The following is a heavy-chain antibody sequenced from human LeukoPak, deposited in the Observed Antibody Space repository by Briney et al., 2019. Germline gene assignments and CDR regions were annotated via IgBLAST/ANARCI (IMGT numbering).Heavy chain of an antibody. CDR2: ISYDGSKE. J-gene: IGHJ4*02. D-gene: IGHD3-16*01. Sequence: GRSLRLSCAASGFTFRSYGMHWVRQAPGKGLKWVAVISYDGSKEHYGDSVKGRFSISRDNSKNTLYLQMNSLRAEDTAVYYCAKEYDSLYYFDYWGQGTLVTVSS. CDR1: GFTFRSYG. CDR3: AKEYDSLYYFDY. V-gene: IGHV3-30*18.